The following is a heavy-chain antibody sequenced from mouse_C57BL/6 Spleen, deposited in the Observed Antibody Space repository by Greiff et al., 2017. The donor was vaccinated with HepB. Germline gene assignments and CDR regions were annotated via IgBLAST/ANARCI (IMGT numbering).Heavy chain of an antibody. Sequence: VQGVESGAELARPGASVKLSCKASGYTFTSYGISWVKQRTGQGLEWIGEIYPRSGNTYYNEKFKGKATLTADKSSSTAYMELRSLTSEDSAVYFCARGGLYYGNYGLAYWGQGTLVTVSA. CDR3: ARGGLYYGNYGLAY. CDR2: IYPRSGNT. CDR1: GYTFTSYG. J-gene: IGHJ3*01. V-gene: IGHV1-81*01. D-gene: IGHD2-1*01.